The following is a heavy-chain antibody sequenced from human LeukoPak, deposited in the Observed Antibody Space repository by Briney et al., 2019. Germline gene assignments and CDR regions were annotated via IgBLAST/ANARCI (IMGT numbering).Heavy chain of an antibody. CDR2: IYYSGST. Sequence: SETLSLTCSVSGDSISTSSYYWGWIRQPPGKGLEWIGTIYYSGSTYYNPSFTSRVTISVDTSKNQFSLKLSSVTAADTAVYYCARHKDYYYSYMDVWGKGTTVTISS. V-gene: IGHV4-39*01. J-gene: IGHJ6*03. CDR3: ARHKDYYYSYMDV. CDR1: GDSISTSSYY.